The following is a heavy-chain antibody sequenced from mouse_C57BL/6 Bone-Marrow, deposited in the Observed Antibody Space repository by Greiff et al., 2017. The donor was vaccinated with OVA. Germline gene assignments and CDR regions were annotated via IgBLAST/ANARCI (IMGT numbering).Heavy chain of an antibody. CDR3: ASRYGYDDYFDY. CDR1: GFTFSSYG. Sequence: EVQGVESGGDLVKPGGSLKLSCAASGFTFSSYGMSWVRQTPDKRLEWVATISSGGSYTYYPDSVKGRFTISRDNAKNTLYLQMSSLKSEDTAMYYCASRYGYDDYFDYWGQGTTLTVSS. D-gene: IGHD2-2*01. V-gene: IGHV5-6*01. CDR2: ISSGGSYT. J-gene: IGHJ2*01.